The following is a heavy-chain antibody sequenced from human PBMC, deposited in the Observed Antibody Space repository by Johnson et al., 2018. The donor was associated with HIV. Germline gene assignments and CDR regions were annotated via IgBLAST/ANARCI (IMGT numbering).Heavy chain of an antibody. CDR1: GFTFDDYG. Sequence: QMLLVESGGGVVRPGGSLRLSCAVSGFTFDDYGMRWVRQAPGTGLEWVAVISYDGSNKYYADSVKGRFTISRDNSKNTLYLQMNSLRAEDSAVYYCARDGGIPTEDAFDIWGQGTMVTVSS. V-gene: IGHV3-30*03. CDR2: ISYDGSNK. J-gene: IGHJ3*02. CDR3: ARDGGIPTEDAFDI. D-gene: IGHD1-26*01.